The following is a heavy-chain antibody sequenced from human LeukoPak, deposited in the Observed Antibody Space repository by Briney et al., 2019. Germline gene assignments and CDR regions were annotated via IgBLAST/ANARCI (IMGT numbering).Heavy chain of an antibody. J-gene: IGHJ4*02. CDR1: GFTFGSYG. CDR2: IRSDGSNK. V-gene: IGHV3-30*02. Sequence: GGSLRLSCAASGFTFGSYGMHWVRQAPGKGLEWVTFIRSDGSNKYYADSVKGRFTISRDNSKNTLYLQMNSLRAEDTAVYYCAKDRSLVPAAIFYWGQGTLVTVSS. CDR3: AKDRSLVPAAIFY. D-gene: IGHD2-2*01.